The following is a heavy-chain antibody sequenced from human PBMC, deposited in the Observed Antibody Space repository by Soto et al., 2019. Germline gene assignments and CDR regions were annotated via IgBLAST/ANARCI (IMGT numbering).Heavy chain of an antibody. CDR1: GFTFSSYA. CDR2: ISYDGSNK. D-gene: IGHD1-26*01. CDR3: APSTYSGSCLLDY. J-gene: IGHJ4*02. Sequence: QVQLVESGGGVVQPGRSLRLSCAASGFTFSSYAMHWVRQAPGKGLEWVAVISYDGSNKYYADSVKGRFTISRDNSKNTLYLKMNSLRAEDTAVYYCAPSTYSGSCLLDYWGQGTLVTVSS. V-gene: IGHV3-30-3*01.